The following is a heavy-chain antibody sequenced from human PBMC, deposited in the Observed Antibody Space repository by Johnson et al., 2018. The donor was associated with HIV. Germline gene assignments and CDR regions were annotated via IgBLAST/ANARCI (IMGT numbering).Heavy chain of an antibody. CDR3: AKKQWPEDDAFDI. D-gene: IGHD6-19*01. CDR1: GFTFSTYG. Sequence: QVQLMESGGGVVQPGGSLRLSCAASGFTFSTYGMHWVRQAPGKGLEWAAFIRYDGSNKYYADSVKGRFTISRDNSKNTLYLQMKSLRAEDTAVYYCAKKQWPEDDAFDIWGQGTMVTISS. V-gene: IGHV3-30*02. CDR2: IRYDGSNK. J-gene: IGHJ3*02.